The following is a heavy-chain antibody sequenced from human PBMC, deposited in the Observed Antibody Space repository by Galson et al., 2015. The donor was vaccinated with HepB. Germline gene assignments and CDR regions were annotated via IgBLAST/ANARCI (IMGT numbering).Heavy chain of an antibody. Sequence: SLRLSCAASGFTFSSYGMHWVRQAPGKGLEWVAVISYDGSNKYYADSVKGRFTISRDNSKNTLYLQMNSLRAEDTAVYYCAKGGGYYYYYMDVWGKGTTVTVSS. CDR1: GFTFSSYG. D-gene: IGHD1-26*01. CDR2: ISYDGSNK. CDR3: AKGGGYYYYYMDV. J-gene: IGHJ6*03. V-gene: IGHV3-30*18.